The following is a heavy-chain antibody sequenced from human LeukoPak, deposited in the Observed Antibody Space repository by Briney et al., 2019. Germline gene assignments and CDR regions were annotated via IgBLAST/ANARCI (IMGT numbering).Heavy chain of an antibody. J-gene: IGHJ4*02. Sequence: PSETLSLTCTVSGGSIRSNYYWGWIRQPPGKGLEWIGSIYYSGNSYYNPSLKSRVTMSIDTSKNQFSLKLSSVTAADTAVYYCARGPAMVGAVLFDYWGQGTLVTVSS. CDR3: ARGPAMVGAVLFDY. D-gene: IGHD2-15*01. CDR2: IYYSGNS. CDR1: GGSIRSNYY. V-gene: IGHV4-39*07.